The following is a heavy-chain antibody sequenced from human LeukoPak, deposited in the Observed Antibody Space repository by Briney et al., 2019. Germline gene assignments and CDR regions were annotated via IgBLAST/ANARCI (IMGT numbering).Heavy chain of an antibody. D-gene: IGHD6-13*01. CDR2: INHSGST. J-gene: IGHJ2*01. Sequence: SETLSLTCAVYGGSFSGYYWSWIRQPPGKGLEWIGEINHSGSTNYNPSLKSRVTISVDTSENQFPLKLSSVTAADTAVYYCARTPGYRSSWSIYWYFDLWGRGTLVTVSS. CDR3: ARTPGYRSSWSIYWYFDL. CDR1: GGSFSGYY. V-gene: IGHV4-34*01.